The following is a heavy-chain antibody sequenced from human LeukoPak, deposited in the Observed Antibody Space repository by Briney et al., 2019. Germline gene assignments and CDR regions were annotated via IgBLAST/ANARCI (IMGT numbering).Heavy chain of an antibody. CDR2: ISAYNGNT. CDR1: GYTFTSYG. J-gene: IGHJ4*02. V-gene: IGHV1-18*01. Sequence: ASVKVSCKASGYTFTSYGISWVRQAPGQGREGMGWISAYNGNTNYAQKLQGRVTMTTDTSTSTAYMELRSLRSDDTAVYYCARDFYDFWSGYYNKPFDYWGQGTLVTVSS. D-gene: IGHD3-3*01. CDR3: ARDFYDFWSGYYNKPFDY.